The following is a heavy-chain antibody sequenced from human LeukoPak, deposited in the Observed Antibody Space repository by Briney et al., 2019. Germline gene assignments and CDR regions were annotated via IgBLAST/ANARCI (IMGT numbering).Heavy chain of an antibody. Sequence: PGGSLRLSCAASGFTFSSYGMHWVRQAPGKGLEWVAVISYDGSNKYYADSVKGRFTISRDNSKNTLYLQMNSLRAEDTAVYYCAKQARIAARARRDYFDYWGQGTLVTVSS. D-gene: IGHD6-6*01. V-gene: IGHV3-30*18. CDR2: ISYDGSNK. CDR3: AKQARIAARARRDYFDY. J-gene: IGHJ4*02. CDR1: GFTFSSYG.